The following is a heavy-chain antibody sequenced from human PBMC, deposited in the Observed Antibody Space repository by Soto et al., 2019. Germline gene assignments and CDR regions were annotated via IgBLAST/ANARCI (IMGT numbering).Heavy chain of an antibody. CDR3: AREDIVGATPDY. CDR1: GFTFSIYG. D-gene: IGHD1-26*01. J-gene: IGHJ4*02. V-gene: IGHV3-48*02. Sequence: GGSLRLSCAASGFTFSIYGMNWVRQAPGRGLEWLSYISSSSATIYYTDSVKGRFTISRDNAKDSLYLQISSLGDDDTAVYYCAREDIVGATPDYWGQGTLVTVSS. CDR2: ISSSSATI.